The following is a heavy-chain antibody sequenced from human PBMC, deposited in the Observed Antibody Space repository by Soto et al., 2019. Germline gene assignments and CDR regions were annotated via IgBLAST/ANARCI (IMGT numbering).Heavy chain of an antibody. J-gene: IGHJ1*01. D-gene: IGHD6-13*01. Sequence: EVQLLESGGGLVQPGGSLRLSCAASGFTFSSYAMSWVRQAPGKGLEWVSAISGSGGSTYYADSVKGRFTISRDNSKNTLYRQMNRRRAEDTAVYYCAQSGYDLDVDEYFQHWGQGTLVTVSS. CDR2: ISGSGGST. CDR3: AQSGYDLDVDEYFQH. CDR1: GFTFSSYA. V-gene: IGHV3-23*01.